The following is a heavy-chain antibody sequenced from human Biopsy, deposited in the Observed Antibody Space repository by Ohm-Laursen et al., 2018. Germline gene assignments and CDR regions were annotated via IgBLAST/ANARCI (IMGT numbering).Heavy chain of an antibody. Sequence: SLRLSCAASGISFSRSAMNWVRQAPGKGLEWVSHIGSSGSTIYYADSVKGRFTISRDNAKNSLYLQMNSLRAEDTAIYYCARDSTINTVTTADYWGQGTLVTVSS. V-gene: IGHV3-48*03. J-gene: IGHJ4*02. D-gene: IGHD4-11*01. CDR2: IGSSGSTI. CDR3: ARDSTINTVTTADY. CDR1: GISFSRSA.